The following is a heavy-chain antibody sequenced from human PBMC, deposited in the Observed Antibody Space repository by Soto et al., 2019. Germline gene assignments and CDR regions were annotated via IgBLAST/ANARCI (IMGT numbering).Heavy chain of an antibody. J-gene: IGHJ4*02. D-gene: IGHD2-2*01. Sequence: QLQLQESGPGLVRSSETLSLTCSVSGASISTSSDFRGWIRQAPGRGLEWIGNVYQSGTTRLNPSLKSRVSIFVDRSKNQFSLELNSATAADRAVYYCARQPESTSYFDYWGQGILVTVSS. V-gene: IGHV4-39*01. CDR2: VYQSGTT. CDR3: ARQPESTSYFDY. CDR1: GASISTSSDF.